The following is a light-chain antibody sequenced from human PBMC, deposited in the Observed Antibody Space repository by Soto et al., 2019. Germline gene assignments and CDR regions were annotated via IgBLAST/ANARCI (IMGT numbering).Light chain of an antibody. CDR2: DVS. CDR1: SSDVGGYNY. V-gene: IGLV2-14*01. CDR3: SSYSSSSISYV. Sequence: QSVLTQPASVSGSPGQSITISCTGTSSDVGGYNYVSWYQQHPGKAPKLMIDDVSNGASGVSNRFSGCKSGNTAALTISGLQADDEADYYCSSYSSSSISYVVGTGSKLTVL. J-gene: IGLJ1*01.